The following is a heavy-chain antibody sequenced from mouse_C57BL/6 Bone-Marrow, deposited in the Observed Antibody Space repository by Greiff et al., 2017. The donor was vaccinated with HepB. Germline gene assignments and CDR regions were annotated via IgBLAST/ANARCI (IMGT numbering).Heavy chain of an antibody. CDR3: TSNWYWYFDV. CDR2: IDPENGDT. Sequence: EVKLQESGAELVRPGASVKLSCTASGFNIKDDYMHWVKQRPEQGLEWIGWIDPENGDTEYASKFQGKATITADTSSNTAYLQLSSLTSEDTAVYYCTSNWYWYFDVWGTGTTVTVSS. D-gene: IGHD4-1*01. V-gene: IGHV14-4*01. CDR1: GFNIKDDY. J-gene: IGHJ1*03.